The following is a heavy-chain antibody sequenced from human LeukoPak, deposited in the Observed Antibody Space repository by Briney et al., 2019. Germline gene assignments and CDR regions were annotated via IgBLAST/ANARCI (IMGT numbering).Heavy chain of an antibody. V-gene: IGHV4-59*12. CDR2: MYYSGTT. CDR3: ATTDKNRYYINV. J-gene: IGHJ6*01. CDR1: GNSINIYS. Sequence: SETLSLTCTVSGNSINIYSWNWIRQSPEKGLEWIAYMYYSGTTNYDPSLENRAAISLDLSRHQFSLRLSSVTAADTAVYFCATTDKNRYYINVWGPGTTVIVSS. D-gene: IGHD2-21*01.